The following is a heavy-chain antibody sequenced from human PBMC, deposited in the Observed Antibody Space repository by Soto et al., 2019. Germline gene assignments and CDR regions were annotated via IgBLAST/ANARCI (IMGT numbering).Heavy chain of an antibody. CDR2: IYHSGST. D-gene: IGHD3-3*01. Sequence: QVQLQESGPGLVKPSGTLSLTCAVSGGSISSSNWWSWVRQPPGKGLEWIGEIYHSGSTNYNPCLKRRVTISGDKSMNEFALKLSSVSAEDTAVYYCAIDRKRRVFGVVIIPVRRNDAFDIWGQGTMVTVSS. V-gene: IGHV4-4*02. CDR3: AIDRKRRVFGVVIIPVRRNDAFDI. J-gene: IGHJ3*02. CDR1: GGSISSSNW.